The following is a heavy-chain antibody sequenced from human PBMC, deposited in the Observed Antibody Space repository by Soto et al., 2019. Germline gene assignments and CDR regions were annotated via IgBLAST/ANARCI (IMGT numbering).Heavy chain of an antibody. CDR3: VRVATGSYDWFDP. CDR2: INSDGSRT. Sequence: EVQLVESGGVLVQPGGSLRLSCAASQFTFSRYCMHWVRQAPGKGLMWVSRINSDGSRTTYADSVKGRFTISRDNAKNTLFLQMNSLRAEDSAVYYCVRVATGSYDWFDPWGQGTLVTVSS. V-gene: IGHV3-74*03. J-gene: IGHJ5*02. CDR1: QFTFSRYC. D-gene: IGHD1-26*01.